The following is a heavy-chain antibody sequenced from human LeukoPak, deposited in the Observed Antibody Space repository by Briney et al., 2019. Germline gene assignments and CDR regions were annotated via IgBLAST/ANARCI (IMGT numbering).Heavy chain of an antibody. CDR2: ISSGGLTI. CDR3: ARDFDYGDYIDF. V-gene: IGHV3-48*04. J-gene: IGHJ4*02. Sequence: GGSLRLSCVASGFTFSTYTFNWVRQAPGKGLEWLSYISSGGLTIFYADSVRGRFTISRDNTKNSIFLDMTNLRAEDTAVYYCARDFDYGDYIDFWGQGTLVAVSS. CDR1: GFTFSTYT. D-gene: IGHD4/OR15-4a*01.